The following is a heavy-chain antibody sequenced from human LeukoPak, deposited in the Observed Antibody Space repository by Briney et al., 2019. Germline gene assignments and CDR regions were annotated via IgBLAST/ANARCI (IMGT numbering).Heavy chain of an antibody. Sequence: GASVKVSCKASGGTFSSYAISWVRQAPGQGLEWMGGIIPIFGTANYAQKFQGRVTITADESTSTAYMELSSLRSEDTAVYYCARDSRVATISGFDYWGQGTLVTVSS. D-gene: IGHD5-12*01. CDR2: IIPIFGTA. V-gene: IGHV1-69*13. CDR1: GGTFSSYA. CDR3: ARDSRVATISGFDY. J-gene: IGHJ4*02.